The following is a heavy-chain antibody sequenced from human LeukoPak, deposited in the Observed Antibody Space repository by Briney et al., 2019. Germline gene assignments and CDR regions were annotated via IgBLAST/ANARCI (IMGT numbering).Heavy chain of an antibody. CDR1: GGSISSYY. Sequence: SETLSLTCTVSGGSISSYYWSWIRQPPGKELEWIGYIYYSGSTNYNPSLKSRVTLSLDTSKNQFSLKPSSVTAADTAVYYCARVKAGIAAADDAFDIWGQGTMVTVSS. CDR3: ARVKAGIAAADDAFDI. V-gene: IGHV4-59*01. J-gene: IGHJ3*02. CDR2: IYYSGST. D-gene: IGHD6-13*01.